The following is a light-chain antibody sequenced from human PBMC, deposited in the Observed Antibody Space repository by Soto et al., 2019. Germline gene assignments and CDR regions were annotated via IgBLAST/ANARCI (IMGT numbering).Light chain of an antibody. CDR3: SSYTSISTVVL. CDR1: SSDVGGYGY. Sequence: QSALTQPASVSGSPGQSITISCTGTSSDVGGYGYVSWYQQHPGKAPKLMIYEVSNRPSGVSNRFSGSKSGNTASLTISGLQAEDEADYYCSSYTSISTVVLFGGGTKLTVL. V-gene: IGLV2-14*03. CDR2: EVS. J-gene: IGLJ2*01.